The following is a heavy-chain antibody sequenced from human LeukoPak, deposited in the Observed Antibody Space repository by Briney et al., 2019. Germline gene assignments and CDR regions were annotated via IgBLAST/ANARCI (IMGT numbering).Heavy chain of an antibody. CDR1: GFTFSSYA. D-gene: IGHD3-16*02. CDR3: AKEVVTFGGVIALDY. Sequence: GGSLRLSCAASGFTFSSYAMSWVRQAPGKGLDWVSAISGSGGSTHYADSVKGRFTISRDNSKNTLYLQMNSLRAEDTAVYYCAKEVVTFGGVIALDYWGQGTLVTVSS. CDR2: ISGSGGST. V-gene: IGHV3-23*01. J-gene: IGHJ4*02.